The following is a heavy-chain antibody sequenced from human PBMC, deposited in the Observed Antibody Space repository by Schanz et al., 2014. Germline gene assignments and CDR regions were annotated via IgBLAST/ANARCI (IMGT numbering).Heavy chain of an antibody. J-gene: IGHJ4*02. D-gene: IGHD6-13*01. CDR3: ARDGVDAAAGGNY. CDR1: GYTFISYG. V-gene: IGHV1-18*01. Sequence: QVQLVQSGAEVKKPGSSVKVSCKASGYTFISYGIKWVRQAPGQGLEWMGWISAYNGHTDYAQKLQGRVTLTTDTSTSTAYMELSRLKSDDTAVYYCARDGVDAAAGGNYWGQGTLVTASS. CDR2: ISAYNGHT.